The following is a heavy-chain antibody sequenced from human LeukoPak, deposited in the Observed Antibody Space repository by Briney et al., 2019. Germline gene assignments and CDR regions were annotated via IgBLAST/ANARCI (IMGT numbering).Heavy chain of an antibody. CDR1: GGSFNNYA. V-gene: IGHV1-69*10. CDR2: FIPILDTT. CDR3: ARVPGPPQAVAGTYDY. J-gene: IGHJ4*02. Sequence: ASVKVSCKASGGSFNNYAVTWVRQAPGQGLEWMGGFIPILDTTNYAPNFQGRVTITADKSTSTAYMELSSLRSEDTAVYYCARVPGPPQAVAGTYDYWGQGTLVTVSS. D-gene: IGHD6-19*01.